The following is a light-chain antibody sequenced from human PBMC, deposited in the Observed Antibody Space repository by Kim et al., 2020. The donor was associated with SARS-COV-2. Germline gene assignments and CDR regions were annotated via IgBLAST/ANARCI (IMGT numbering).Light chain of an antibody. CDR1: ISNIGNNS. V-gene: IGLV1-51*01. CDR3: GTWDSSLSVGL. CDR2: DTD. Sequence: QSVLTQPPSVSAAPGQRVSISCSGSISNIGNNSVSWYQHRPPTAPRRLLFDTDKRLSGIPGRFSGSKSGTSATLVITGLQTGDEADYYCGTWDSSLSVGLFGGGTKVTVL. J-gene: IGLJ2*01.